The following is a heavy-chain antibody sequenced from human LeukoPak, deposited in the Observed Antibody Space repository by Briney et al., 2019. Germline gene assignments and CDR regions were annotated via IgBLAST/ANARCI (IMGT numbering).Heavy chain of an antibody. CDR1: GFTFSDYI. J-gene: IGHJ5*02. CDR3: ARGGGSGYYMTWFDP. D-gene: IGHD3-22*01. V-gene: IGHV3-48*04. Sequence: GGSLRLSRAASGFTFSDYIMNWVRQAPGKGLEWISYISSSGSTIYYADSVKGRFTISRDNAKNSLYLQMNSLRAEDTAVYYCARGGGSGYYMTWFDPWGQGTLVTVSS. CDR2: ISSSGSTI.